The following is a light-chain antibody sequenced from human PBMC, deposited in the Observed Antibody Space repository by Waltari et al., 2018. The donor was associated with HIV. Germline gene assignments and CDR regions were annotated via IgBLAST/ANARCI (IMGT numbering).Light chain of an antibody. Sequence: QSALTQPASVSGPPGQSITIPCTGTSSDVGRYDLVSWYQRYPGKAPKLIIYEVSKRPSGVSNRFSGSKSGNTASLTISGLQTEDEAEYYCCSYATDRNFVFGGGTQLTVL. CDR2: EVS. CDR3: CSYATDRNFV. J-gene: IGLJ7*01. CDR1: SSDVGRYDL. V-gene: IGLV2-23*02.